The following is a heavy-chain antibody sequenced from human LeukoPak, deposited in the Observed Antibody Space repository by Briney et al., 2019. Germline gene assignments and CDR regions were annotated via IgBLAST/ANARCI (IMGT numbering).Heavy chain of an antibody. Sequence: GGSLRVSCAASGFYFRNYWMSWVRQAPGKGLEWVANIKEDGTAIYYVDSAKGRFTISRDNAKNSVYLQMNSLRADDTATYHCARIGYSSSSFDYWGQGTQVTVSS. CDR1: GFYFRNYW. CDR3: ARIGYSSSSFDY. CDR2: IKEDGTAI. V-gene: IGHV3-7*01. D-gene: IGHD6-6*01. J-gene: IGHJ4*02.